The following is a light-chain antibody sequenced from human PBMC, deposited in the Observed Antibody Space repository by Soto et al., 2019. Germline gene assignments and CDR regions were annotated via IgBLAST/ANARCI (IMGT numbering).Light chain of an antibody. V-gene: IGLV2-18*02. CDR1: SSDVGSYNR. Sequence: SVLXRAAYVSRSHVQPVPVTKNRTSSDVGSYNRVSWYQQPPGTAPKLIIYEVSNRPSGVPDLFSGSKSGNTASLTISGFQAEDEADYCCRSFTSSITYGFGTGTKVTVL. J-gene: IGLJ1*01. CDR3: RSFTSSITYG. CDR2: EVS.